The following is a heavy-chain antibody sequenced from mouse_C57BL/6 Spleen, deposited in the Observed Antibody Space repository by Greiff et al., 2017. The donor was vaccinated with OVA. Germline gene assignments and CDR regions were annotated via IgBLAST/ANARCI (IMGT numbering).Heavy chain of an antibody. CDR3: ARSNYYGSSRGYFDV. CDR2: IYPGDGDT. V-gene: IGHV1-80*01. D-gene: IGHD1-1*01. CDR1: GYAFSSYW. Sequence: QVQLQQSGAELVKPGASVKISCKASGYAFSSYWMNWVKQRPGKGLEWIGQIYPGDGDTNYNGKFKGKATLTADKSSSTAYMQLSSLTSEDSAVYFCARSNYYGSSRGYFDVWGTGTTVTVSS. J-gene: IGHJ1*03.